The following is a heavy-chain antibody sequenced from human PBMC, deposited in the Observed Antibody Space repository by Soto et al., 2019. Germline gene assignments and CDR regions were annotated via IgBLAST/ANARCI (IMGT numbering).Heavy chain of an antibody. CDR3: ARVQRSGSYYNDAFDS. V-gene: IGHV3-30-3*01. CDR1: GFTFSSYA. J-gene: IGHJ3*02. D-gene: IGHD3-10*01. Sequence: GGSLRLSCAASGFTFSSYAMHWVRQAPGKGLEWVAVISYDGSNKYYADSVKGRFTISRDNSKNTLYLQMNSLRAEDTAVYYCARVQRSGSYYNDAFDSWGQGTMVTVSS. CDR2: ISYDGSNK.